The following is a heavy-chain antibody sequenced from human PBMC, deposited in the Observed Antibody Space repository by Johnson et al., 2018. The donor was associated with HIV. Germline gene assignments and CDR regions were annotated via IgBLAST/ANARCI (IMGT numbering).Heavy chain of an antibody. CDR2: ISYDGSNK. D-gene: IGHD2-15*01. CDR3: ARGPHEVVVVAATSAFDI. J-gene: IGHJ3*02. Sequence: QVQLVESGGGVVQPGRSLRLSCAASGFTFSSYAMHWVRQAPGKGLEWVAVISYDGSNKYYADSVKGRFPISRDNSKNTLYLQMNSLRAEDTAVYYGARGPHEVVVVAATSAFDIWGQGTMVTVSS. CDR1: GFTFSSYA. V-gene: IGHV3-30-3*01.